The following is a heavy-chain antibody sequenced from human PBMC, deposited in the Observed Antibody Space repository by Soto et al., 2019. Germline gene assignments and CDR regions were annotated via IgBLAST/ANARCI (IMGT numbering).Heavy chain of an antibody. J-gene: IGHJ4*02. V-gene: IGHV4-61*01. CDR1: GGSVSNKPYN. Sequence: SETLSLTCSASGGSVSNKPYNCSSIRQPPGKRRECMGYVHFSGTTNYNTSLTSRFTRSVDLSKNLCSLRLSYVTTEDTALYFCARTTALPNTFRSIYFFEYWGQGPMGAVSS. CDR3: ARTTALPNTFRSIYFFEY. CDR2: VHFSGTT. D-gene: IGHD4-17*01.